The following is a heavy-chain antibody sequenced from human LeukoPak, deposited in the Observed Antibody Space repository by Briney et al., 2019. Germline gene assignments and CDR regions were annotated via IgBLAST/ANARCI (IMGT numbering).Heavy chain of an antibody. Sequence: PSETLSLTCTVSGGSISSNSYYWSWIRQPPGEGLEEIGSFHGGLIFYKSSLTSRVTISVDTSESQFSLKLSSVTAADTAVYYCARGRRGYGYVDYWGQGTLVTVSS. J-gene: IGHJ4*02. V-gene: IGHV4-39*07. D-gene: IGHD5-18*01. CDR2: FHGGLI. CDR3: ARGRRGYGYVDY. CDR1: GGSISSNSYY.